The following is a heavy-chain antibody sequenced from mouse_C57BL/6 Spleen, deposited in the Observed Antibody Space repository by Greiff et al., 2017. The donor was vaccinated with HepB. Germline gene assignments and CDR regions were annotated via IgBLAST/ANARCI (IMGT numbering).Heavy chain of an antibody. CDR3: ARGYYYGSSHHWYFDV. CDR1: GYTFTSYW. CDR2: IDPSDSYT. D-gene: IGHD1-1*01. Sequence: QVQLQQPGAELVMPGASVKLSCKASGYTFTSYWMHWVKQRPGQGLEWIGEIDPSDSYTNYNQKFKGKSTLTVDKSSNTAYMQLSSLTSEDSAVYYCARGYYYGSSHHWYFDVWGTGTTVTVSS. J-gene: IGHJ1*03. V-gene: IGHV1-69*01.